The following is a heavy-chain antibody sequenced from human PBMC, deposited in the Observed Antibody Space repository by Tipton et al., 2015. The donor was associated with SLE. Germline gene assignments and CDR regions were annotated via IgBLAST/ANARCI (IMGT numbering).Heavy chain of an antibody. CDR2: TYYRSRWYR. Sequence: LVQPTQTLSLTCAISGDSISSNSAAWNWIRQSPSRGLEWLGRTYYRSRWYRDYAVSVKSRISIDADTSKNQFSLKLSSVTAADTAVYYCARELAGGFDYWGQGTLVTVSS. CDR3: ARELAGGFDY. CDR1: GDSISSNSAA. V-gene: IGHV6-1*01. J-gene: IGHJ4*02. D-gene: IGHD3-10*01.